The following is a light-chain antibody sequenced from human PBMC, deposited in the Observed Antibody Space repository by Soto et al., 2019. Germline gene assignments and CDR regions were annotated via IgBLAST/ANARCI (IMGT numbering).Light chain of an antibody. CDR2: GAS. CDR1: QSVSSSY. Sequence: EIVLTQSPGTLSLSPGERATLSCRASQSVSSSYLAWYQQKPGQAPRLLIYGASSRATGIPDRFSGSGSGTDFTLTISRLEPEDFAVYFCQQYGSSPRGFGQGTKVDIK. CDR3: QQYGSSPRG. V-gene: IGKV3-20*01. J-gene: IGKJ1*01.